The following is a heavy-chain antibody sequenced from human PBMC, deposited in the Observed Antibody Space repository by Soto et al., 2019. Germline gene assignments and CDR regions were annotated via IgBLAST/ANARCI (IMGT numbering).Heavy chain of an antibody. Sequence: SETLSLTCAVYGGSFSGYYWSWIRQPPGKGLEWIGEINHSGSTNYNPSIKSRVTISVDTSKNQFSLKLSSVTAADTAVYYCARAVRYFDWSTGIPKYYFGYWGQGTLVTVSS. J-gene: IGHJ4*02. D-gene: IGHD3-9*01. CDR2: INHSGST. CDR3: ARAVRYFDWSTGIPKYYFGY. V-gene: IGHV4-34*01. CDR1: GGSFSGYY.